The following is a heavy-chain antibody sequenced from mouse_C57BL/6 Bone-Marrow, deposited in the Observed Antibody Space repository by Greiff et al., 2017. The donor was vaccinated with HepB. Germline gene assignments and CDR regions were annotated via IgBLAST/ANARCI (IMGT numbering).Heavy chain of an antibody. CDR3: ARHPHYYGNYSFYAMDY. J-gene: IGHJ4*01. CDR1: EYEFPSHD. V-gene: IGHV5-2*01. CDR2: INSDGGST. D-gene: IGHD2-1*01. Sequence: DVKLVESGGGLVQPGESLKLSCESNEYEFPSHDMSWVRKTPEKRLELVAAINSDGGSTYYPDTMERRFIISRDNTKKTLYLQMSSLRSEDTALYYCARHPHYYGNYSFYAMDYWGQGTSVTVSS.